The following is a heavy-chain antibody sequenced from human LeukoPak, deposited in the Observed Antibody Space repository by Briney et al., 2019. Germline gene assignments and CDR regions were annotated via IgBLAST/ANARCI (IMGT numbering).Heavy chain of an antibody. Sequence: ASVKVSCKASGGTFSSYAISWVRQAPGQGLEWMGGIIPIFGTANYAQKFQGRVTITADESTSTAYMELSSLRSEDTAVYYCARTYYDILTGYAAWYFGYWGQGTLVTVSS. J-gene: IGHJ4*02. CDR3: ARTYYDILTGYAAWYFGY. D-gene: IGHD3-9*01. V-gene: IGHV1-69*13. CDR1: GGTFSSYA. CDR2: IIPIFGTA.